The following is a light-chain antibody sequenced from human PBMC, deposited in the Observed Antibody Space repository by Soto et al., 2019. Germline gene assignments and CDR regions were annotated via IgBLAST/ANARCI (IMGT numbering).Light chain of an antibody. CDR3: QQYTDWPLT. CDR1: QSVSTN. J-gene: IGKJ1*01. Sequence: EIVLTQSPATLSVSPGERAALSCRASQSVSTNLAWYQQKPGQPPRLLIYGVSSRATGVPDRFSGSGSGTDFTLTISRLEPEDFAVYYCQQYTDWPLTFGQGTKVDIK. CDR2: GVS. V-gene: IGKV3D-15*01.